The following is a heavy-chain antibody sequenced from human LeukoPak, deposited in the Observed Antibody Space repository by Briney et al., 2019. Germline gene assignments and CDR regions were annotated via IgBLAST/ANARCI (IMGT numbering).Heavy chain of an antibody. V-gene: IGHV1-46*01. CDR1: GYTFTSYY. CDR2: INPSGGST. CDR3: ASIDIVVVVAATPH. J-gene: IGHJ4*02. D-gene: IGHD2-15*01. Sequence: ASVKVSCKASGYTFTSYYMHWVRQAPGQGLEWMGIINPSGGSTSSAQKFQGRVTMTRDTSISTAYMELSRLRSDDTAVYYCASIDIVVVVAATPHWGQGTLVTVSS.